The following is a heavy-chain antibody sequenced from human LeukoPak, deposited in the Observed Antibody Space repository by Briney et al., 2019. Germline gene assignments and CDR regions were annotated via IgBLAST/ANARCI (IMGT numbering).Heavy chain of an antibody. D-gene: IGHD6-19*01. J-gene: IGHJ4*02. CDR1: GGTFSSYA. CDR3: ARPGSDSSGWYYFDY. CDR2: IIPIFGTA. V-gene: IGHV1-69*05. Sequence: SVKVSCKASGGTFSSYAISWVRQAPGQGLEWMGGIIPIFGTANYAQKFQGRVAITTDESTSTAYMELSSLRSEDTAVYYCARPGSDSSGWYYFDYWGQGTLVTVSS.